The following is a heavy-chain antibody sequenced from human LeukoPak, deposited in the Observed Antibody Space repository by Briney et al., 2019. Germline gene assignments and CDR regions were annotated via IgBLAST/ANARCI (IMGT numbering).Heavy chain of an antibody. Sequence: GGSLRLSCAASGFIFSNYAMCWARQAPGKGLEWVSAISGRSDNTYYADSVKGRFTLSRDSSKNTLYLQMNSLRADDTAVYYCAKWGDYDVLTGYYVSDFWGQGTLVTVSS. J-gene: IGHJ4*02. CDR1: GFIFSNYA. V-gene: IGHV3-23*01. D-gene: IGHD3-9*01. CDR3: AKWGDYDVLTGYYVSDF. CDR2: ISGRSDNT.